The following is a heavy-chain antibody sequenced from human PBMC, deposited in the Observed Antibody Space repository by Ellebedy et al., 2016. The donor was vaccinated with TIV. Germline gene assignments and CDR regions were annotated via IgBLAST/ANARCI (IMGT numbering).Heavy chain of an antibody. CDR2: INGDGSTT. V-gene: IGHV3-74*01. D-gene: IGHD3-22*01. CDR1: GFTFSSYW. J-gene: IGHJ4*02. CDR3: SCYDSSGYKG. Sequence: GESLKISCAASGFTFSSYWMQWVRQAPGKGLVWVSRINGDGSTTNYADSVQGRFTISRDNAKNTLYLQMNSLRADDTAVYYCSCYDSSGYKGWGQGTPVIVSS.